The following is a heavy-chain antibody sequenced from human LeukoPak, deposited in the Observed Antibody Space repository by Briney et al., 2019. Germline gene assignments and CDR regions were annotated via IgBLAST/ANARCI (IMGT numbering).Heavy chain of an antibody. Sequence: GGSLRLSCAASGFTFSSYAMSWVRQAPGKGLEWVSAISGSGGSTYYADSVKGRFTISRDNAKNSLYLQMNSLRAEDTAVYYCARIMTTVTTSDYWGQGTLVTVSS. V-gene: IGHV3-23*01. D-gene: IGHD4-17*01. CDR2: ISGSGGST. J-gene: IGHJ4*02. CDR3: ARIMTTVTTSDY. CDR1: GFTFSSYA.